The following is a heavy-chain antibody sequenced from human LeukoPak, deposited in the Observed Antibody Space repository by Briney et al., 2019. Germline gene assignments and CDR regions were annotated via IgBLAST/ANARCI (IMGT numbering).Heavy chain of an antibody. V-gene: IGHV4-34*01. CDR3: ASQYCSSTSCFPDAFDI. D-gene: IGHD2-2*01. CDR1: GGSFSGYY. Sequence: SETLSLTCAVYGGSFSGYYWSWIRQPPGKGLEWIGEINHSGSTNYNPSLKSRVTISVDTSKNQFSLKLSSVTAADTAVYYCASQYCSSTSCFPDAFDIWGQGTMVTVSS. J-gene: IGHJ3*02. CDR2: INHSGST.